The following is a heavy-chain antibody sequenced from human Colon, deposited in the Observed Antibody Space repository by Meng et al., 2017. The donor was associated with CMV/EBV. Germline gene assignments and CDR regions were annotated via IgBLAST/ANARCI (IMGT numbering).Heavy chain of an antibody. J-gene: IGHJ4*02. CDR1: GGSISSSSYY. CDR3: IRETIGSSSSY. Sequence: RRQTPGPGLGRPSQTLPIHCTVSGGSISSSSYYWAWIRQPPGKGLEWIGSIFYTGTTYYKPSLKSRVTISVDTSKNQFSLKLSSVTAADTAVYYCIRETIGSSSSYWGQGTLVTVSS. V-gene: IGHV4-39*07. CDR2: IFYTGTT. D-gene: IGHD6-6*01.